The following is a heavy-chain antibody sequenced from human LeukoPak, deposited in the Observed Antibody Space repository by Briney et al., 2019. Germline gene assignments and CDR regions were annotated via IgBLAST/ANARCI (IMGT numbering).Heavy chain of an antibody. Sequence: GGSLRLSCAASGFTFSSYGMHWVRQAPGKGLEWVAVISYDGSNKYYADSVKGRFTISRDNSKNTLYLQMNSLRAEDTAVYYCAKDHRSIAAAGTRDYFDYWGQGTLVTVSS. CDR3: AKDHRSIAAAGTRDYFDY. CDR1: GFTFSSYG. CDR2: ISYDGSNK. V-gene: IGHV3-30*18. D-gene: IGHD6-13*01. J-gene: IGHJ4*02.